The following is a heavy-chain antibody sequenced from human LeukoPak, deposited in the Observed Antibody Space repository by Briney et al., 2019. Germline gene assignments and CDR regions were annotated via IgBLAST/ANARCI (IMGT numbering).Heavy chain of an antibody. CDR1: GGTFSSYA. CDR2: IIPIFGTA. J-gene: IGHJ4*02. V-gene: IGHV1-69*05. Sequence: GASVKVSCKASGGTFSSYAISWVRQAPGQGLEWMGGIIPIFGTANYAQKFQGRVTITTDESTSTAYMELSSLRSEDTAVYYCARDRHPRKLGISIYYWGQGTLVTVSS. CDR3: ARDRHPRKLGISIYY. D-gene: IGHD7-27*01.